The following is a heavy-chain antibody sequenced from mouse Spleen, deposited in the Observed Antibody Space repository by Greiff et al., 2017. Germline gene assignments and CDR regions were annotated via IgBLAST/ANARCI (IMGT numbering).Heavy chain of an antibody. V-gene: IGHV14-3*01. CDR2: IDPANGNT. Sequence: EVQLQQSVAELVRPGASVKLSCTASGFNFKNTYMHWVKQRPEQGLEWIGRIDPANGNTKYAPKFQGKATITADTSSNTAYLQLSSLTSEDTAIYYCALSTMITSWFAYWGQGTLVTVSA. J-gene: IGHJ3*01. D-gene: IGHD2-4*01. CDR3: ALSTMITSWFAY. CDR1: GFNFKNTY.